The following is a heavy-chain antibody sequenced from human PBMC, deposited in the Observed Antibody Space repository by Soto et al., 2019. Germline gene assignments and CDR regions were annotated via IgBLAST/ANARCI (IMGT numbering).Heavy chain of an antibody. D-gene: IGHD5-18*01. Sequence: SETLSLTCTVSGGSISSYCWSWIRQPPGKGLEWIGYIYYSGSTNYNPSLKSRVTISVDTSKNQFSLKLSSVTAADTAVYYCARRDTAMGNYYYYGMDVWGQGTTVTVSS. CDR2: IYYSGST. CDR1: GGSISSYC. V-gene: IGHV4-59*01. J-gene: IGHJ6*02. CDR3: ARRDTAMGNYYYYGMDV.